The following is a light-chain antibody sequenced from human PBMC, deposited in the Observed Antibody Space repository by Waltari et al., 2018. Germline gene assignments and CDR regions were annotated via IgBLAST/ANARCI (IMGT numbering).Light chain of an antibody. J-gene: IGKJ1*01. V-gene: IGKV3-20*01. CDR3: QNHERLPAM. CDR2: GAS. CDR1: QSVSRY. Sequence: EIVLTQSPGTLSLSPGERATLSCRASQSVSRYLAWYQQKPGQAPRLLIYGASRMATGIPERFSGSGSGTDFSLTISRLEPEDFAVYYCQNHERLPAMFGQGTKVEIK.